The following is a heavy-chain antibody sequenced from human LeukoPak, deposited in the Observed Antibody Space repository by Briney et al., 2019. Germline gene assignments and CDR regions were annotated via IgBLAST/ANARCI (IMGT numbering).Heavy chain of an antibody. J-gene: IGHJ5*02. CDR1: GFTFSSYG. V-gene: IGHV3-33*06. CDR3: AKDGMTYYDFWSGSANGFDP. Sequence: GGSLRLSCAASGFTFSSYGMHWVRQAPGKGLEWAAVIWYDGSNKYYADSVKGRFTISRDNSKNTLYLRMNSLRAEDTAVYYCAKDGMTYYDFWSGSANGFDPWGQGTLVTVSS. D-gene: IGHD3-3*01. CDR2: IWYDGSNK.